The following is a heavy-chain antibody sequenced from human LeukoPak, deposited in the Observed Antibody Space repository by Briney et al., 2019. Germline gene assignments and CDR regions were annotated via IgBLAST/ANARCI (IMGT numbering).Heavy chain of an antibody. Sequence: GASVKVSCKASGYTFTSYGISWVRQAPGQGLEWMGWISAYNGNTNYAQKLQGRVTMTTDTSTSTAYMELRSLRSDDTAVYYCARAMIVVEGYYYMDVWGKGTTVTASS. CDR1: GYTFTSYG. D-gene: IGHD3-22*01. J-gene: IGHJ6*03. CDR3: ARAMIVVEGYYYMDV. CDR2: ISAYNGNT. V-gene: IGHV1-18*01.